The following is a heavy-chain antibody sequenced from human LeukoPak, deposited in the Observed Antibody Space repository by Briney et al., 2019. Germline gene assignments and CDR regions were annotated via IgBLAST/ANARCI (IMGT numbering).Heavy chain of an antibody. J-gene: IGHJ5*02. CDR3: ASSPRHYDSSGYYYWFDP. CDR1: GGSISSYY. D-gene: IGHD3-22*01. V-gene: IGHV4-59*01. Sequence: SETLSLTCTVSGGSISSYYWSWIRQPPGKGLEWIGYIYYSGSTNYNPSLKSRVTISVDTSKNQFSLKLSSVTAADTAVYYCASSPRHYDSSGYYYWFDPWGQGTLVTVSS. CDR2: IYYSGST.